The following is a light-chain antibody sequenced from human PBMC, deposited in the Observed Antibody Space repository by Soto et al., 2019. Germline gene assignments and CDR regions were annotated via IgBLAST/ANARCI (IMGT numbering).Light chain of an antibody. CDR1: QSVSSSY. J-gene: IGKJ2*01. CDR3: QQYGGSPPYT. V-gene: IGKV3-20*01. Sequence: EIVLTQSPGTLSLSPGERVTLSYRASQSVSSSYLAWYQQKPAQAPRLLIYGASNRATGIPDRFSGSGSGTDFTLTSSRLEPEDFAVYYCQQYGGSPPYTFGQGTKLEIK. CDR2: GAS.